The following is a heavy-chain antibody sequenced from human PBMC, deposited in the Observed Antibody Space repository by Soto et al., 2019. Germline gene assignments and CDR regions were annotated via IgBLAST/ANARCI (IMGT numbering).Heavy chain of an antibody. J-gene: IGHJ4*02. V-gene: IGHV3-53*01. CDR3: AILSN. Sequence: GGSLRLSCAASGFTVSSNYMNWARQAPGKGLEWVSIIYSDGTTSYADSVKGRFTISRDNFKNTLHLQMNSLGAEDTAVYYCAILSNWGQGTLVTAPQ. CDR2: IYSDGTT. CDR1: GFTVSSNY. D-gene: IGHD6-6*01.